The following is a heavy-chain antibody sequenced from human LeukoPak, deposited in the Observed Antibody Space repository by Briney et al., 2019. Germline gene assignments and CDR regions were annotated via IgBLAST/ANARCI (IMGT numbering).Heavy chain of an antibody. V-gene: IGHV3-48*02. CDR2: ISSSSSTI. Sequence: GGYLRLSCAASGFTLSNYNINWVRQAPGKGLEWLSYISSSSSTIYYAHSVKGRFTIARDNAKNSLYLQMNSLRDEDTAVYYCARVVVAANPDAFDIWGQGTMVTVSS. CDR1: GFTLSNYN. J-gene: IGHJ3*02. D-gene: IGHD2-15*01. CDR3: ARVVVAANPDAFDI.